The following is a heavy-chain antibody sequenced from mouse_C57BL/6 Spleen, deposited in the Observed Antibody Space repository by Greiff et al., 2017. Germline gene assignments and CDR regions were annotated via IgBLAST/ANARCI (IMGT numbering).Heavy chain of an antibody. D-gene: IGHD2-3*01. CDR1: GYTFTSYW. CDR2: IHPNSGST. J-gene: IGHJ4*01. CDR3: AREGLMVYGEYYAMDY. Sequence: QVQLQQPGAELVKPGASVKLSCKASGYTFTSYWMHWVKQRPGQGLEWIGMIHPNSGSTNYNEKFKSKATLTVDKSSSTAYMQLSSLTSEDSAVYDGAREGLMVYGEYYAMDYWGQGTSVTVSS. V-gene: IGHV1-64*01.